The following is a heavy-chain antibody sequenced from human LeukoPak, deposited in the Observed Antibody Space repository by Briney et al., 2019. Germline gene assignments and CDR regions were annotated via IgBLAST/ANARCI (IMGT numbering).Heavy chain of an antibody. CDR2: ISSSSSYI. V-gene: IGHV3-21*01. J-gene: IGHJ4*02. D-gene: IGHD3-10*01. Sequence: GGSLRLSCAASGFTFSSYRMNWVRQAPGKGLEWVSSISSSSSYIYYADSVKGRFTISRDNAKNSLYLQMNRLRAEDTAVYYCARDSLPYYGSGSYYPPLSVFNVDWGQGTLVTVS. CDR3: ARDSLPYYGSGSYYPPLSVFNVD. CDR1: GFTFSSYR.